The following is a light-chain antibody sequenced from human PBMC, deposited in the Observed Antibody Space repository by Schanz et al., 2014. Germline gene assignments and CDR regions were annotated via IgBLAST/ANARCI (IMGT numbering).Light chain of an antibody. CDR1: QSVSSY. Sequence: EIVLTQSPATLSLSPGERATLSCRASQSVSSYLAWYQQKPGQAPRLLIYDASNRASGIPARFSGSGSGTDFTLIISRLEPEDFAVYYCQQYGSSSRTFGQGTRVEIK. CDR3: QQYGSSSRT. V-gene: IGKV3-20*01. CDR2: DAS. J-gene: IGKJ1*01.